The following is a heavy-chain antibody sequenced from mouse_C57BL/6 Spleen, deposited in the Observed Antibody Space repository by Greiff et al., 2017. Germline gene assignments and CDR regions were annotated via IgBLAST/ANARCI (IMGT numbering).Heavy chain of an antibody. Sequence: QVQLQQPGAELVKPGASVKMSCKASGYTFTSYWITWVKQRPGQGLEWIGDIYPGSGSTNYNEKFKGNATLTVDTSSSTAYMQLSSLTSEDSAVYYCARDGVVARSYGGQGTSVTVSS. D-gene: IGHD1-1*01. V-gene: IGHV1-55*01. CDR3: ARDGVVARSY. J-gene: IGHJ4*01. CDR2: IYPGSGST. CDR1: GYTFTSYW.